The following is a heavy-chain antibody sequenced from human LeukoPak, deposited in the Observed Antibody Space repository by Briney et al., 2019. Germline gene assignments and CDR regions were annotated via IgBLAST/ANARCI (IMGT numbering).Heavy chain of an antibody. CDR2: ISGSGGST. Sequence: GGSLRLSCAASGFTFSSYAMSWVRQAPGKGLEWVSAISGSGGSTYYADSVKGRFTISRDNSKNTLYLQMNSLRAKDTAVYYCAKDLNVCSSTSCYNWFDPWGQGTLVTVSS. V-gene: IGHV3-23*01. CDR3: AKDLNVCSSTSCYNWFDP. J-gene: IGHJ5*02. D-gene: IGHD2-2*01. CDR1: GFTFSSYA.